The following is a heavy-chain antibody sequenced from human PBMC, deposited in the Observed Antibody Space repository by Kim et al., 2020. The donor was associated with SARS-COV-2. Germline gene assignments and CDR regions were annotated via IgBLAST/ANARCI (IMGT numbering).Heavy chain of an antibody. Sequence: GESLKISCKGSGYSFTSYWIGWVRQMPGKGLEWMGIIYPGDSDTRYSPSFQGQVTISADKSISTAYLQWSSLKASDTAMYYCARTGGADGYNWDYPGYWGQGTLVTVSS. CDR2: IYPGDSDT. D-gene: IGHD5-12*01. V-gene: IGHV5-51*01. J-gene: IGHJ4*02. CDR1: GYSFTSYW. CDR3: ARTGGADGYNWDYPGY.